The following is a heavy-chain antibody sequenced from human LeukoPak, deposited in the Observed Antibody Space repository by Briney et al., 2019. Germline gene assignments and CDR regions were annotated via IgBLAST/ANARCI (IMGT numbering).Heavy chain of an antibody. CDR1: GGSISSGGYY. Sequence: SETLSLTCTVSGGSISSGGYYWSWIRQHPGKGLEWIGYIYYSGSTYYNPSLKSRVTISVDTSKNQFSLKLSSVTAADTAVYYCASDLSLYGDYTFGYWGQGTLVTVSS. D-gene: IGHD4-17*01. V-gene: IGHV4-31*03. J-gene: IGHJ4*02. CDR2: IYYSGST. CDR3: ASDLSLYGDYTFGY.